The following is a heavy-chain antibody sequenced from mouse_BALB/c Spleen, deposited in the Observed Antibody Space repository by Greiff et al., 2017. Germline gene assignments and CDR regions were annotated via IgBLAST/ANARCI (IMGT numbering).Heavy chain of an antibody. Sequence: DVKLQESGPSLVKPSQTLSLTCSVTGDSITSGYWNWIRKFPGNKLEYMGYISYSGSTYYNPSLKSRISITRDTSKNQYYLQLNSVTTEDTATYYCARYKEITGRYFDYWGQGTTLTVSS. CDR1: GDSITSGY. D-gene: IGHD2-4*01. V-gene: IGHV3-8*02. J-gene: IGHJ2*01. CDR2: ISYSGST. CDR3: ARYKEITGRYFDY.